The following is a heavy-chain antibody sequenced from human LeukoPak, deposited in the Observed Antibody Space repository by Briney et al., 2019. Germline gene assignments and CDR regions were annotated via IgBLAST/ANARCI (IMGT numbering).Heavy chain of an antibody. CDR2: ISSSGSTI. CDR1: GFTFSSYE. J-gene: IGHJ4*02. V-gene: IGHV3-48*03. CDR3: VPASSFFDY. D-gene: IGHD6-6*01. Sequence: PGGSLRLSCAASGFTFSSYEMNWVRQAPGKGLEWVSFISSSGSTIYYADSLKGRFTISRDNAKNSLYLQMNSLRAEDTAVYYCVPASSFFDYWGQGTLVTVSS.